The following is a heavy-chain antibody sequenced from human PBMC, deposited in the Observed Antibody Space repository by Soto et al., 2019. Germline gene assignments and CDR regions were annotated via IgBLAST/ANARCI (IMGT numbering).Heavy chain of an antibody. CDR2: IYHSGST. CDR3: ASDNWNYSYGMDV. Sequence: SETLSLTCTVSGGSVRSDSFYWSWIRQPPGKGLEWIAFIYHSGSTNYNPSLNSRVTISVDTSKNRFSLKLTSVTAADTAVYYCASDNWNYSYGMDVWGQGTTVTVSS. D-gene: IGHD1-20*01. J-gene: IGHJ6*02. CDR1: GGSVRSDSFY. V-gene: IGHV4-61*01.